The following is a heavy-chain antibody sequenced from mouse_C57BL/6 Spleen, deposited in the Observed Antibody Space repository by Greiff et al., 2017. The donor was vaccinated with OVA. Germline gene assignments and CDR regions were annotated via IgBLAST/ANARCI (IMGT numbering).Heavy chain of an antibody. CDR1: GYTFTDYY. V-gene: IGHV1-76*01. CDR2: IYPGSGNT. CDR3: ARVVAHWYFDV. Sequence: QVQLQQSGAELVRPGASVKLSCKASGYTFTDYYINWVKQRPGQGLEWIARIYPGSGNTYYNEKFKGKATLTAEKSSSTAYMQLSSLTSEDSAVYCCARVVAHWYFDVWGTGTTVTVSS. J-gene: IGHJ1*03. D-gene: IGHD1-1*01.